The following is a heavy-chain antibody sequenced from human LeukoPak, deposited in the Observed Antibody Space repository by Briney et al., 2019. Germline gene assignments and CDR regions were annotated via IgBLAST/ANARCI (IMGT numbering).Heavy chain of an antibody. CDR1: GVSISSSNSY. D-gene: IGHD3-9*01. Sequence: SETLSLTCTVSGVSISSSNSYWGWIRQPPGKGLEWIGYIYYSGSTNYNPSLTSRVTISVDTSKNQFSLKLTSVTAADTAVYYCARYNILTGSDYWGQGILVTVSS. J-gene: IGHJ4*02. CDR2: IYYSGST. V-gene: IGHV4-61*05. CDR3: ARYNILTGSDY.